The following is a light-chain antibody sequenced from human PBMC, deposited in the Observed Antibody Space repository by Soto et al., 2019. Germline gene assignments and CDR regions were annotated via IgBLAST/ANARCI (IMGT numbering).Light chain of an antibody. CDR1: RSISSN. CDR3: QQYNSWPPLT. V-gene: IGKV3-15*01. Sequence: EVVLTQSPATLSLSPGERATLSCRASRSISSNLAWYQQKPGQAPRLLISGASTRATGIPARFSGSGSGTEFTLTISSLQSEDFAVYYCQQYNSWPPLTFGGGTKVDIK. CDR2: GAS. J-gene: IGKJ4*01.